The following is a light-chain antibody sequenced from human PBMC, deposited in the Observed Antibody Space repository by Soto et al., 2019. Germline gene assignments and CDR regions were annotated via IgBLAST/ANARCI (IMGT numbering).Light chain of an antibody. J-gene: IGKJ3*01. CDR3: QQYGSSPPIT. Sequence: EIVLTQSPGTLSLSPGERATLSCRASQSVSSSYLAWYQQKPGQAPRLLIYGASSRATGIPDMFSGSGSGTDFPLTISRLEPEDFAVYYCQQYGSSPPITFGPGTKVDIK. CDR1: QSVSSSY. CDR2: GAS. V-gene: IGKV3-20*01.